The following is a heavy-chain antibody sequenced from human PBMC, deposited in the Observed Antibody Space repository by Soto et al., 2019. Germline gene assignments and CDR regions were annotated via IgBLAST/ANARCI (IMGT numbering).Heavy chain of an antibody. J-gene: IGHJ5*02. V-gene: IGHV4-61*01. D-gene: IGHD3-10*01. CDR2: IYYSGST. CDR3: ARLGEYYPSLGP. CDR1: GGSVSSGSYY. Sequence: PSETLSLTCTVSGGSVSSGSYYWSWIRQPPGKGLEWIGYIYYSGSTNYNPSLKSRVTISVDTSKNQFSLKLSSVTAADTAVYYGARLGEYYPSLGPWGPETLGTASS.